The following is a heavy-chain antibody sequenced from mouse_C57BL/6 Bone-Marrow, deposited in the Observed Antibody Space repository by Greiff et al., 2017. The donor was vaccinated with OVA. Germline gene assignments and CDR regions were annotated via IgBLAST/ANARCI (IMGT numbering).Heavy chain of an antibody. CDR3: ARLDAMDY. CDR2: ISTGGGST. CDR1: GFTFSDFY. V-gene: IGHV5-12*01. J-gene: IGHJ4*01. Sequence: EVKLVESGGGLVQPGGSLKLSCAASGFTFSDFYMYWIRQTPEKRLEWVAYISTGGGSTYYPDTVKGRFTISRDNAKNTLDLQMSRLKSEDTAMYYCARLDAMDYWGQGTSVTVSS.